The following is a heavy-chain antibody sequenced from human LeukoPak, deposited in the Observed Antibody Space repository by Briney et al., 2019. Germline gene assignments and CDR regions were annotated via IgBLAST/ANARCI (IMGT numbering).Heavy chain of an antibody. CDR1: GYTFTSYD. J-gene: IGHJ5*02. V-gene: IGHV1-8*01. D-gene: IGHD4-23*01. CDR3: ARGAMTSAVKYNWFDP. Sequence: VASVKVSCKASGYTFTSYDINWVRQATGQGLEWMGWMNPNSGNTGYAQKFQGRVTMTRNTSISTAYMELSSLRSEDTAVYYCARGAMTSAVKYNWFDPWGQGTLVTVSS. CDR2: MNPNSGNT.